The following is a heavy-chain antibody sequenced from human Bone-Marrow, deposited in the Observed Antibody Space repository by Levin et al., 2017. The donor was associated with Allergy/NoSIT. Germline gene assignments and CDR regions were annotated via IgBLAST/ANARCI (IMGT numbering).Heavy chain of an antibody. D-gene: IGHD3-22*01. CDR1: GASISSNDYY. V-gene: IGHV4-30-4*01. CDR3: ARDRDYYDSSGYDIVYYCMDV. Sequence: SETLSLTCTVSGASISSNDYYWSWIRQPPGKGLEWIGYIYSSGNTHYNPSLKSRVTMSLDASKNHLSLKLNSVTAADTAVYYCARDRDYYDSSGYDIVYYCMDVWGQGTTVTVSS. CDR2: IYSSGNT. J-gene: IGHJ6*02.